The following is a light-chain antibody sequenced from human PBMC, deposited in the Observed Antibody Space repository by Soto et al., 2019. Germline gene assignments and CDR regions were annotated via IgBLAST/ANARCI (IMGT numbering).Light chain of an antibody. CDR2: GAS. Sequence: IVMTQSPATLSVSPGERATLSCRASQSVSSNLAWYQQKPGQAPRLLIYGASTRATGIPARFSGSGSGTEVTLTISSLQSEDLAVYYCQQYNNWPPTFGQGTKV. V-gene: IGKV3-15*01. CDR1: QSVSSN. CDR3: QQYNNWPPT. J-gene: IGKJ1*01.